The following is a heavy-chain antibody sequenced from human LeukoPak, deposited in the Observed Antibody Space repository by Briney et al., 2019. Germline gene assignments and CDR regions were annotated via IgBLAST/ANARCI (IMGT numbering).Heavy chain of an antibody. D-gene: IGHD2-21*01. CDR3: AKDPIPPDY. CDR2: ISYDGSNK. J-gene: IGHJ4*02. CDR1: GFTFSSYG. Sequence: GGSLRLSCAASGFTFSSYGMHWVRQAPGKGLEWVAVISYDGSNKYYADSVKGRFTISRDNSKNTLYLQMNSLRAEDTAVYYCAKDPIPPDYWGQGTLVTVSS. V-gene: IGHV3-30*18.